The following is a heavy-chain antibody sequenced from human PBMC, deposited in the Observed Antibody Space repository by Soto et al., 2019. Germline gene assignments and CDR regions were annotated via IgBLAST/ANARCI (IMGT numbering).Heavy chain of an antibody. J-gene: IGHJ5*02. CDR3: ARRTPLYASESSRFDP. Sequence: QLQLQESGPGLVKPSETLSLTCSVSGDSISSNNYYWGWIRQPPGKGREWVGTVHYSGSTNYNPSLKSRVIISADTSRNQFSLRLSSVTAADTAVYFCARRTPLYASESSRFDPWGQGALVTVSS. D-gene: IGHD3-10*01. V-gene: IGHV4-39*01. CDR2: VHYSGST. CDR1: GDSISSNNYY.